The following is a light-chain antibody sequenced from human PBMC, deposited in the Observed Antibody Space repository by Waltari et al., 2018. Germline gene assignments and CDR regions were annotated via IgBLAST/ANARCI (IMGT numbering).Light chain of an antibody. CDR3: QQYDKWPLT. V-gene: IGKV3-15*01. Sequence: EIVMTQSPATLSVSPGERVTLSCRASQSISSYLAWYQQKPGQAPRLLIHDASPRATSIPARFGGSGSGTEFTLTISSLQSEDFAVYYCQQYDKWPLTFGGGTEVEIK. CDR2: DAS. CDR1: QSISSY. J-gene: IGKJ4*01.